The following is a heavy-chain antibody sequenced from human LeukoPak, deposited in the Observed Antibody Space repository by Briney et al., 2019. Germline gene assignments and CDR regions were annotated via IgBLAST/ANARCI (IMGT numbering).Heavy chain of an antibody. J-gene: IGHJ6*03. CDR1: GGSISSYY. Sequence: PSETLSLTCTVSGGSISSYYWSWIRQPPGKGLEWIGYIYYSGSTNYNPSLKSRVTISVDTSKNQFSLKLSSVTAADTAVYYCAAAWDIVVVPATMIPYYYYYMDVWGKGTTVTVSS. V-gene: IGHV4-59*01. CDR3: AAAWDIVVVPATMIPYYYYYMDV. CDR2: IYYSGST. D-gene: IGHD2-2*01.